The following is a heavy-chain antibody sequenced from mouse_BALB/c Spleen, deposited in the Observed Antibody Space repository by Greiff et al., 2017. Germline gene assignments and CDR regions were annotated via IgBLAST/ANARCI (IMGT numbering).Heavy chain of an antibody. J-gene: IGHJ2*01. CDR3: ARDGSSYECYFDY. CDR2: ISSGSSTI. Sequence: EVKLVESGGGLVQPGGSRKLSCAASGFTFSSFGMHWVRQAPEKGLEWVAYISSGSSTIYYADTVKGRFTISRDNPKNTLFLQMTSLRSEDTAMYYCARDGSSYECYFDYWGQGTTLTVSS. D-gene: IGHD1-1*01. CDR1: GFTFSSFG. V-gene: IGHV5-17*02.